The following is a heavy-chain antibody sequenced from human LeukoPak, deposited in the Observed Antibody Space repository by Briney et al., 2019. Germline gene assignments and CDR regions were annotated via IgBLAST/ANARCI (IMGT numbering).Heavy chain of an antibody. V-gene: IGHV4-31*03. Sequence: SETLSLTCTVSGGSISSGGYYWSWIRQHPGKGLEWIGYIYYSGSTYYNPSLKSRVTISVETSKNQISLKLSSVTAADTAVYYCARRVTGSYSDYWGQGTLVTVSS. CDR3: ARRVTGSYSDY. D-gene: IGHD1-26*01. CDR2: IYYSGST. CDR1: GGSISSGGYY. J-gene: IGHJ4*02.